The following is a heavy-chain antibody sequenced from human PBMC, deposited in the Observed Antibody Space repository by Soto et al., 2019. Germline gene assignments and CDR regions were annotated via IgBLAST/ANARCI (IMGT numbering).Heavy chain of an antibody. D-gene: IGHD3-10*01. V-gene: IGHV4-59*13. CDR2: VYTSDYT. CDR3: ASSARHPGDLFYYNGMDV. Sequence: AETLSLTCSVSGASIRSYYWHWIRQPPGKGLEWIGYVYTSDYTRYSSSLKSRVTISVDTSKSQFYLRLNSVTAADTAVYYCASSARHPGDLFYYNGMDVWGQGTTVTVSS. CDR1: GASIRSYY. J-gene: IGHJ6*02.